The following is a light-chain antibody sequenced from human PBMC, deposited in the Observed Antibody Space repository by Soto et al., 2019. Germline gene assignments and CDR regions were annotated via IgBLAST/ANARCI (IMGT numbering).Light chain of an antibody. J-gene: IGKJ1*01. CDR3: HQDGGSPGT. CDR1: QSVSSNY. V-gene: IGKV3-20*01. CDR2: DAS. Sequence: EIVLTQSPGTLSLSPGERATLSCRASQSVSSNYLAWYQQRPGQAPRLLIYDASSRATGVPDRFSGSGSGTDFTLTISRLEPEDFAVYYGHQDGGSPGTLGQGTKVEIK.